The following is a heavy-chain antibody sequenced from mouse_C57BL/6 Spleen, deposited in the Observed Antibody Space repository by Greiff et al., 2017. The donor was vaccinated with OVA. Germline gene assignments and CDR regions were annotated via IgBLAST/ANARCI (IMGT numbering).Heavy chain of an antibody. J-gene: IGHJ4*01. D-gene: IGHD3-3*01. CDR1: GYTFTDYN. CDR3: AREGGRGYAMDY. Sequence: EVKLLESGPELVKPGASVKIPCKASGYTFTDYNMDWVKQSHGKSLEWIGDINPNNGGTIYNQKFKGKATLTVDKSSSTAYMELRSLTSEDTAVYYCAREGGRGYAMDYWGQGTSVTVSS. V-gene: IGHV1-18*01. CDR2: INPNNGGT.